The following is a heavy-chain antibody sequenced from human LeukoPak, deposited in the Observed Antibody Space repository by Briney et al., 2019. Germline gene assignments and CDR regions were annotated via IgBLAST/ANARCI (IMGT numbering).Heavy chain of an antibody. CDR1: GFTFSSYG. CDR3: AKIRVIFNWNYAYYFDY. Sequence: GGSLRLSCAASGFTFSSYGMHWVRQAPGKGLEWVAVISYDGSDKYYADSVKGRFTISRDNSKNTLYLQMNSLRAEDTAVYYCAKIRVIFNWNYAYYFDYWGQGSPVTVSS. D-gene: IGHD1-7*01. J-gene: IGHJ4*02. V-gene: IGHV3-30*18. CDR2: ISYDGSDK.